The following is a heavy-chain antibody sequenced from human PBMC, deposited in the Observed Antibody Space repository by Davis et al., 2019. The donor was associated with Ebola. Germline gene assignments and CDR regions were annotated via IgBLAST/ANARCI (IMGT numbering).Heavy chain of an antibody. Sequence: PGGSLRLSCAASGFIFSGYTMNWVRQAPGKGLEWVSYISSSSFSIHYADSVKGRFTISRDNAKNSLYLQMNSLRAEDTAVYYCARSAYYYDNSDFLGYWGQGTLVTVSS. J-gene: IGHJ4*02. CDR2: ISSSSFSI. D-gene: IGHD3-22*01. V-gene: IGHV3-48*04. CDR1: GFIFSGYT. CDR3: ARSAYYYDNSDFLGY.